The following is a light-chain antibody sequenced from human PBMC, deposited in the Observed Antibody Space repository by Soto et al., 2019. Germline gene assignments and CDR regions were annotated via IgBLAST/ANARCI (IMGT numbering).Light chain of an antibody. CDR3: QQRASWPLT. CDR2: DAA. V-gene: IGKV3-11*01. CDR1: QYIGGY. Sequence: EIVLTQSPATLSLSPGERATLSCRASQYIGGYLAWYQLRPGQGPRLLILDAASRATGIPDRVRGSGSGTDFTLTISRLEPEDFALYYCQQRASWPLTFGGGTKVQIK. J-gene: IGKJ4*01.